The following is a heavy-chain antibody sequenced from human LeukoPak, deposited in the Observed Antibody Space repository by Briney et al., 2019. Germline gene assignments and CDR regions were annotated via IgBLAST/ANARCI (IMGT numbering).Heavy chain of an antibody. Sequence: SETLSLTCTVSGGSISTYYWSWIRQPPGKGLEWIGYIYYSGSTNYNPSLKSRVTISLDTSKNQFSLKLSSVTAADTAVYYCARVMLTGYSNWFDPWGQGTLVTVSS. CDR3: ARVMLTGYSNWFDP. CDR1: GGSISTYY. V-gene: IGHV4-59*01. D-gene: IGHD3-9*01. CDR2: IYYSGST. J-gene: IGHJ5*02.